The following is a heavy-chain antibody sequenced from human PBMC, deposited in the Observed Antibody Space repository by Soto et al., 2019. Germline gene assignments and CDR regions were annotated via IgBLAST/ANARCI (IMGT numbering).Heavy chain of an antibody. CDR2: MNPNSGNT. Sequence: ASVKVSCKASGYTFTSYDINWVRQATGQGLEWMGWMNPNSGNTGYAQKFQGRVTMTRNTSISTAYMELSSLRSEDTAVYYCARGGLLSFGEPPEGYYYYMDVWGKGTTVTVSS. J-gene: IGHJ6*03. D-gene: IGHD3-10*01. CDR3: ARGGLLSFGEPPEGYYYYMDV. CDR1: GYTFTSYD. V-gene: IGHV1-8*01.